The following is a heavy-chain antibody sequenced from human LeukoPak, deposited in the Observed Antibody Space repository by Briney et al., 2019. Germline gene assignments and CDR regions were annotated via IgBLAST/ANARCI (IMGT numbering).Heavy chain of an antibody. V-gene: IGHV3-7*04. CDR1: GWTMGSYW. CDR3: ARGGYRYEY. J-gene: IGHJ4*02. CDR2: IKEDGSEKK. D-gene: IGHD5-12*01. Sequence: PEGCLRLCCGAPGWTMGSYWVSGDREARGEGAEWVSNIKEDGSEKKYYEDSVKGRFTISRDNTKKSLYLQMNSLRAEDTAMYYCARGGYRYEYWGQGTLVTVSS.